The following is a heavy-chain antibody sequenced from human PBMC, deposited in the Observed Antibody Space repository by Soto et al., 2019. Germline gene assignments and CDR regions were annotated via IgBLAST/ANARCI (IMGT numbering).Heavy chain of an antibody. CDR3: TRTPAVEGDY. V-gene: IGHV4-30-4*01. CDR2: IYYTGIT. Sequence: QVQLQESGPGLVKPSQTLSLTCTVSGGSISNGDYYWNWIRQPPGKGLEWIGSIYYTGITYYNPSLKSRVTMSLDTSKNQFSLKLSSVTAADTAMHYCTRTPAVEGDYWGQGILVTVSS. J-gene: IGHJ4*02. CDR1: GGSISNGDYY. D-gene: IGHD2-15*01.